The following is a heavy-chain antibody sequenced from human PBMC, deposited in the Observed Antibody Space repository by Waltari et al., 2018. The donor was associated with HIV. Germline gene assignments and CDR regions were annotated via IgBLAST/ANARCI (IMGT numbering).Heavy chain of an antibody. CDR3: ARGQYYSMDV. CDR2: INRDGSTI. V-gene: IGHV3-74*01. CDR1: GFTFSSYW. Sequence: EVQLVESGGGLVQPGGSLRLSCSASGFTFSSYWMPWVRQAPGKGLVWVSGINRDGSTIRYADSVKGRFTISRDNAKNTLYLQMNSLRAEDTALYYCARGQYYSMDVWGQGTTVTVSS. J-gene: IGHJ6*02. D-gene: IGHD3-10*01.